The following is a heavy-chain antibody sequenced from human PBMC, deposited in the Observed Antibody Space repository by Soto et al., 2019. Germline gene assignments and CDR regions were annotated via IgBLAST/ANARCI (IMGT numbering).Heavy chain of an antibody. CDR2: ISASGDII. Sequence: EVQLLESGGGLVQPGGSLRLSCGASGFTFSNYAMGWVRQAPGKGLEWVSAISASGDIIYYGDSVKGRFTISRDNSKTKLNLQMNSRRADETALSFCAKMAWFGDPPGGDYWGQGTLVTVSS. CDR3: AKMAWFGDPPGGDY. V-gene: IGHV3-23*01. CDR1: GFTFSNYA. J-gene: IGHJ4*02. D-gene: IGHD3-10*01.